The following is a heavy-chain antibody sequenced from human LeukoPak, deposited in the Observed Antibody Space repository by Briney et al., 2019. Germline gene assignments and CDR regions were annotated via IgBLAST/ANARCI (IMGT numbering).Heavy chain of an antibody. D-gene: IGHD3-16*02. J-gene: IGHJ4*02. CDR1: GGSFSGYY. CDR3: ARRVGYDYVWGSYRYTHPFDY. CDR2: INHSGST. Sequence: SETLSLTCAVYGGSFSGYYWSWIRQPPGKGLEWIGEINHSGSTNYNPSLKSRVTISVDTSKNQFSLKLSSVTAADTAVYYCARRVGYDYVWGSYRYTHPFDYWGQGTLVTVSS. V-gene: IGHV4-34*01.